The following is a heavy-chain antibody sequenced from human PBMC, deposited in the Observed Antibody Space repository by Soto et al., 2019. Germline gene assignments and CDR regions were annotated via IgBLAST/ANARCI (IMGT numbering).Heavy chain of an antibody. Sequence: PSETLSLTCTVTGGSISTYYWSWIRQPPGKGLEWIGHIYYTGNTNYNPSLKSRVTISVDTSTNRFSLRLSSVTAADTAVYYCARLSTRYCSSTSCYGMDVWGQGTTVTVSS. J-gene: IGHJ6*02. CDR2: IYYTGNT. CDR3: ARLSTRYCSSTSCYGMDV. CDR1: GGSISTYY. V-gene: IGHV4-59*08. D-gene: IGHD2-2*01.